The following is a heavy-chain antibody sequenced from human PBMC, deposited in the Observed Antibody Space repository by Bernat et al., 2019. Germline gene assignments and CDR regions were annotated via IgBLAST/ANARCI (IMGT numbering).Heavy chain of an antibody. J-gene: IGHJ4*02. D-gene: IGHD2-15*01. V-gene: IGHV4-30-4*01. CDR3: ARSRDIVRNYFDY. CDR2: IYYSGST. CDR1: GGSISSGDYY. Sequence: QVQLQESGPGLVKPSETLSLTCTVSGGSISSGDYYWSWIRQPPGKGLEWIGYIYYSGSTYYNPSLKSRVTISVDTSKNQFSLKLSSVTAADTAVYYCARSRDIVRNYFDYWGQGTLVTVSS.